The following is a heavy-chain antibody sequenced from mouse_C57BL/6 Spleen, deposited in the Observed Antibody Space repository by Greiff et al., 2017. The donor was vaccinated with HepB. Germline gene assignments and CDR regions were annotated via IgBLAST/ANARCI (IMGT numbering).Heavy chain of an antibody. Sequence: EVKLEESGPGLVKPSQSLSLSCSVTGYSITSGYYWYWIRQLPGNKLEWMGYISYDGSNNYNPSLKNRITITRDTSKNQFFLKLNSVTTEDTATYYGERGPLYCGTALGYFDVWGTGTTVTVSS. V-gene: IGHV3-6*01. D-gene: IGHD1-1*01. CDR1: GYSITSGYY. CDR3: ERGPLYCGTALGYFDV. CDR2: ISYDGSN. J-gene: IGHJ1*03.